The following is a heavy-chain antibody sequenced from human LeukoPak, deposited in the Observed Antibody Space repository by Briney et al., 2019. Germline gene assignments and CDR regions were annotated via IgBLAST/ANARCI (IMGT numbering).Heavy chain of an antibody. CDR2: FYYSGST. J-gene: IGHJ4*02. CDR3: ARHWIQLWFFDY. Sequence: SETLSLTCTVSGGSISSSDYYWGWIRQPPGKGLEWIGSFYYSGSTYYSPSLKSRVTISVDTSKNQFSLKLSSVTAVDTAVYYCARHWIQLWFFDYWGQGTLVTVSS. V-gene: IGHV4-39*01. CDR1: GGSISSSDYY. D-gene: IGHD5-18*01.